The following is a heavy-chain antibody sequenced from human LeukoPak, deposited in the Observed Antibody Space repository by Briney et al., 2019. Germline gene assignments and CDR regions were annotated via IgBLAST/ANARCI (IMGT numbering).Heavy chain of an antibody. J-gene: IGHJ4*02. V-gene: IGHV1-2*02. CDR3: ARVVNYYDSSGYDCDY. CDR2: INPNSGGT. D-gene: IGHD3-22*01. Sequence: ASVKVSCKASGYTFTGYDMHWVRQAPGQGLEWMGWINPNSGGTNYAQKFQGRVTMTRDTSISTAYMELSRLRSDDTAVYYCARVVNYYDSSGYDCDYWGQGTLVTVSS. CDR1: GYTFTGYD.